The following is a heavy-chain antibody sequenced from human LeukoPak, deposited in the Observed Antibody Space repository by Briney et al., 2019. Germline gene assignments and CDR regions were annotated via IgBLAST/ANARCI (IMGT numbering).Heavy chain of an antibody. V-gene: IGHV3-23*01. CDR2: ISGSGGST. CDR1: GFTFSSYA. CDR3: AKDRWFGELSTY. Sequence: GGSLRLSCAASGFTFSSYAMSWVRQAPGKGLEWVSAISGSGGSTYYADSVKGRFTISRDNSKNTLYLQVNSLRAEDTAVYYCAKDRWFGELSTYWGQGTLVTVSS. J-gene: IGHJ4*02. D-gene: IGHD3-10*01.